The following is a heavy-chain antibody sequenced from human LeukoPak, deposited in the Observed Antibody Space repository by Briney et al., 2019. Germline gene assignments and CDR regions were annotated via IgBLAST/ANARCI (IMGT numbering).Heavy chain of an antibody. D-gene: IGHD6-13*01. CDR1: GGSISSYY. Sequence: PSETLSLTCTVSGGSISSYYWSWIRQPAGKGLEWIGRIYTSGSTNYNPSLKSRVTMSVDTSKNQFSLKPSSVTAADTAVYYCARDTGIGYSSSWSRSDYYYYMDVWGKGTTVTVSS. J-gene: IGHJ6*03. CDR2: IYTSGST. CDR3: ARDTGIGYSSSWSRSDYYYYMDV. V-gene: IGHV4-4*07.